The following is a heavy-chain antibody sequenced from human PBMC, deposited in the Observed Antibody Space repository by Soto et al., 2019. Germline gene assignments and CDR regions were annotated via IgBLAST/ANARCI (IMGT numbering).Heavy chain of an antibody. J-gene: IGHJ4*02. CDR2: INHSGST. CDR3: ARVPNCSGGSCYLYYFDY. CDR1: GGSFSGYY. D-gene: IGHD2-15*01. V-gene: IGHV4-34*01. Sequence: PSETLSLTCAVYGGSFSGYYWSWIRQPPGKGLEWIGEINHSGSTNYNPSPKSRVTISVDTSKNQFSLKLSSVTAADTAVYYCARVPNCSGGSCYLYYFDYWGQGTLVTVSS.